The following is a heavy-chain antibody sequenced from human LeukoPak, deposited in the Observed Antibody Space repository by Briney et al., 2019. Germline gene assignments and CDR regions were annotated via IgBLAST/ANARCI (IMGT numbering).Heavy chain of an antibody. CDR3: AKDQGPVEMATSDAFDY. CDR1: GFTFSSYG. D-gene: IGHD5-24*01. V-gene: IGHV3-30*18. J-gene: IGHJ4*02. CDR2: ISYDGSNK. Sequence: GGSLRLSCAASGFTFSSYGMHWVRQAPGKGLEWVAVISYDGSNKYYADSVKGRFTISRDNSKNTLYLQMNSLRAEDTAVYYCAKDQGPVEMATSDAFDYWGQGTLVTVSS.